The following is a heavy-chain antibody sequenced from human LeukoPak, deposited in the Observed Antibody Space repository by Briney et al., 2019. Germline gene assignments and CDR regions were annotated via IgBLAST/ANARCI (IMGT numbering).Heavy chain of an antibody. V-gene: IGHV3-23*01. J-gene: IGHJ4*02. CDR1: GFTFITYA. CDR3: AKCMSGSGVCLNFGS. Sequence: GGSLRLSCEASGFTFITYAMSWVRQAPGKGLQWVSGISGTDSGTYYTDSVKGRFTISRDNSKNTVYLQIDGLRAEDTAVYYCAKCMSGSGVCLNFGSWGQGILVTVSS. CDR2: ISGTDSGT. D-gene: IGHD2-21*02.